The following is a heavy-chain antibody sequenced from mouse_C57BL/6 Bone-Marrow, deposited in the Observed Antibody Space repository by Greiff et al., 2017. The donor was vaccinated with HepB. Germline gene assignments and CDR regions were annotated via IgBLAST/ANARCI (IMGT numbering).Heavy chain of an antibody. V-gene: IGHV1-55*01. CDR3: AGSSSYAGNYAIDY. CDR1: GYTFTSYW. J-gene: IGHJ4*01. CDR2: IYPGSGST. Sequence: QVQLQQPGAELVKPGASVKMSCKASGYTFTSYWITWVKQRPGQGLEWIGDIYPGSGSTNYNEKFKSKATLTVDTSSSTAYMQLSSLTSEDSAVYYCAGSSSYAGNYAIDYWGQGTSVTVSS. D-gene: IGHD1-1*01.